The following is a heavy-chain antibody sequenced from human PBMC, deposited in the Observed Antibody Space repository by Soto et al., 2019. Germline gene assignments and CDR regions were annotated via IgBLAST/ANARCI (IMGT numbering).Heavy chain of an antibody. J-gene: IGHJ5*02. CDR1: GYTFTNNW. V-gene: IGHV1-46*01. CDR3: ARDHSDRSSGYSYWWFDP. CDR2: INPSGGST. Sequence: QVQLVQSGAEVKKPGASVKVSCKASGYTFTNNWIHWVRQAPGQGLEWMGVINPSGGSTVYSQKFQGRVTMTRDTSTSTLYMELSSLRFEDTAVYYCARDHSDRSSGYSYWWFDPWGQGTLVAVSS. D-gene: IGHD3-22*01.